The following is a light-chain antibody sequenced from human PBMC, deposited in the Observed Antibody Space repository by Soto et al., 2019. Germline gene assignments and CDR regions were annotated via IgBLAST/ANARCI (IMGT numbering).Light chain of an antibody. CDR3: QQYGPSLIT. J-gene: IGKJ5*01. CDR2: DAS. Sequence: ILMTQSPATLSVSPGERVTLSCRASRGVSSDLAWYQQRPGQAPTLLISDASTRATGIPDRFSGSGSGTDFTLTISRLEPEDYALYYCQQYGPSLITFGQGTRLEIK. V-gene: IGKV3D-15*01. CDR1: RGVSSD.